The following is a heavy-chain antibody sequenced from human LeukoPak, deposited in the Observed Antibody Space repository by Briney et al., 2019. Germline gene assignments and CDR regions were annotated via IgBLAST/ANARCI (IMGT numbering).Heavy chain of an antibody. J-gene: IGHJ4*02. CDR2: ISYDGSNK. V-gene: IGHV3-30-3*01. Sequence: PGGSLRLSCAASGFTFSSYAMHWVRQAPGKGLEWVAVISYDGSNKYYADSVKGRFTISRDNSKNTLYLQMNSLRAEDTAVYYCARGPVEMATMTYIDYWGQGIPVTVSS. CDR1: GFTFSSYA. D-gene: IGHD5-24*01. CDR3: ARGPVEMATMTYIDY.